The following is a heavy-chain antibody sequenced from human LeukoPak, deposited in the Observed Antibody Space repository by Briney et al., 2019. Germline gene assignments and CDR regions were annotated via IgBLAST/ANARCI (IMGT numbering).Heavy chain of an antibody. CDR3: ARSYSSSWYSDC. J-gene: IGHJ4*02. CDR2: ISGSGGST. V-gene: IGHV3-23*01. D-gene: IGHD6-13*01. CDR1: GFTFSSYA. Sequence: GGSLRLSCAASGFTFSSYAMSWVRQAPGKGLEWVSAISGSGGSTYYADSVKGRFTTSRDNSKNTLYLQMNSLRADDTAVYYCARSYSSSWYSDCWGQGTLVTVSS.